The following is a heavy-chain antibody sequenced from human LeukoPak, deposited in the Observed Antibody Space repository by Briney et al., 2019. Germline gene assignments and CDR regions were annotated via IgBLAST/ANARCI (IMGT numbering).Heavy chain of an antibody. Sequence: PGGSLRLSCAASGFAFSSYSMNWVRQAPGKGLEWVSYITSSSSAIYYADSVKGRFTISRDNAKNSLYLQMNSLRAEDTAVYYCARDAEYYYDSSGYYPYYFDYWGQGTLVTVSS. J-gene: IGHJ4*02. CDR1: GFAFSSYS. D-gene: IGHD3-22*01. CDR3: ARDAEYYYDSSGYYPYYFDY. CDR2: ITSSSSAI. V-gene: IGHV3-48*01.